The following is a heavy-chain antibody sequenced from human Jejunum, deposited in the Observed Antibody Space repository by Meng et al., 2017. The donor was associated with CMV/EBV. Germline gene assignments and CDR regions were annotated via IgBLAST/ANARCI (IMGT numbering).Heavy chain of an antibody. J-gene: IGHJ6*02. CDR3: AKDRGGIYYHYYGMDV. CDR2: IRYDGSNE. D-gene: IGHD3-16*01. Sequence: FPFSIFGMPWVRPAPGKGLGWVTFIRYDGSNEYYADSVKGRFTISRDDSKNTLYLEMNSLRPDDTAIYYCAKDRGGIYYHYYGMDVWGQGTTVTVSS. V-gene: IGHV3-30*02. CDR1: FPFSIFG.